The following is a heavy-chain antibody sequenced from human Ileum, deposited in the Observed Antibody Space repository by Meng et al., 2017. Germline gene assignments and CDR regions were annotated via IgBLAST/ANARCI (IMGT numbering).Heavy chain of an antibody. CDR3: ARDTVGTTLGDY. Sequence: QVQRVQSGAEVKKPGASVRVSCKAFGYICTRYGIGWVRQAPGQGLEWMGWISAYSGNTKYAQKLQGRVTMTTDTSTSTAYMELRNLRSDDTAVYYCARDTVGTTLGDYWGQGTLVTVSS. CDR2: ISAYSGNT. V-gene: IGHV1-18*01. J-gene: IGHJ4*02. CDR1: GYICTRYG. D-gene: IGHD4-23*01.